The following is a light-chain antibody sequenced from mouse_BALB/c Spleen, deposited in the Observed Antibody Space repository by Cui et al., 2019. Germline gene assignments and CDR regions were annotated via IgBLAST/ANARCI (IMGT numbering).Light chain of an antibody. V-gene: IGKV4-68*01. CDR1: ASVSY. CDR2: LTS. J-gene: IGKJ5*01. CDR3: QQWSSNPPT. Sequence: QIVVTQPPPLLSASPGEKVTMTCSASASVSYMYWYQQKPRSSPKPWIYLTSNLASGVPARFSGSGSGTSYSLTISSMEAEDAATYYCQQWSSNPPTFGAGTKLELK.